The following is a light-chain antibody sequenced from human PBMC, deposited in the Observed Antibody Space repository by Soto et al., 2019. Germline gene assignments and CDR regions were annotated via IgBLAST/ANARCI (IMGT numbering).Light chain of an antibody. V-gene: IGLV1-47*01. Sequence: QSVLTQPPSASATPGQRVTISCSGSSSNIGTNYVYWYQHLPGTAPKLLIYRNDQRPSGVPDRFSGSKSGSTASLIISRLQTEDEADYYCVSFTSSTTYVFGSGTKVTVL. CDR3: VSFTSSTTYV. CDR2: RND. CDR1: SSNIGTNY. J-gene: IGLJ1*01.